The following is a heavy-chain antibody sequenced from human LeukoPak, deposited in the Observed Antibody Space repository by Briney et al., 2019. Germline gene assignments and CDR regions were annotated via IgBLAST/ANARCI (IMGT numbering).Heavy chain of an antibody. V-gene: IGHV3-7*01. J-gene: IGHJ3*02. CDR1: GFTFSSYW. CDR3: ARQSLAVAGKLSAFDI. CDR2: IKQDGSEK. D-gene: IGHD6-19*01. Sequence: GGSLRLSCAAPGFTFSSYWMSWVRQAPGKGLEWVANIKQDGSEKYYVDSVKGRFTISRDNAKNSLYLQMNSLRAEDTAVYYCARQSLAVAGKLSAFDIWGQGTMVTVSS.